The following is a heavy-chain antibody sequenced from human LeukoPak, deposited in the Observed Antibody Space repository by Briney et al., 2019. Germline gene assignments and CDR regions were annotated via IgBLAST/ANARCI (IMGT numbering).Heavy chain of an antibody. V-gene: IGHV4-59*08. CDR3: ARHNDYGDYYFDY. CDR2: IYYSGST. D-gene: IGHD4-17*01. J-gene: IGHJ4*02. Sequence: PSETLSLTCTVSGGSISSYYWSWIRQPPGKGLVWIGYIYYSGSTNNNPSLKSRVTISVDTSKNQFSLKLSSVTAADTAVYYCARHNDYGDYYFDYWGQGTLVTVSS. CDR1: GGSISSYY.